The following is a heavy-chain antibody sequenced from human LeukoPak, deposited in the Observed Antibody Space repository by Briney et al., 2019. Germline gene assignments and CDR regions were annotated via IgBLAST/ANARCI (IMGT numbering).Heavy chain of an antibody. D-gene: IGHD6-13*01. Sequence: GGSLRLSCAASGFTVSSNYMSWVRQAPGKGLEWVSVIYAGGSTYYADSVKGRFTISRDNSKNTLYLQMNSLTAEDTAVYYCARVGGYSSSWSRYFDYWGQGTLVTVSS. J-gene: IGHJ4*02. CDR1: GFTVSSNY. V-gene: IGHV3-53*01. CDR2: IYAGGST. CDR3: ARVGGYSSSWSRYFDY.